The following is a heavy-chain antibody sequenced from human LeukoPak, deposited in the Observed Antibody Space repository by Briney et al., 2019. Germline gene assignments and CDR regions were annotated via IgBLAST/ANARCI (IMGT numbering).Heavy chain of an antibody. J-gene: IGHJ6*03. CDR3: ETSSSATIDYFYDYIDV. CDR2: INHSGNT. D-gene: IGHD2-15*01. V-gene: IGHV4-34*01. Sequence: PSETLSLTCSVNGGSSSGYYWSWLRQPPGKGLEWIGEINHSGNTNYNPSLKSRVTISGDTSKNQFSLKLSSVTAADTAVYYCETSSSATIDYFYDYIDVWGKGTTVTVSS. CDR1: GGSSSGYY.